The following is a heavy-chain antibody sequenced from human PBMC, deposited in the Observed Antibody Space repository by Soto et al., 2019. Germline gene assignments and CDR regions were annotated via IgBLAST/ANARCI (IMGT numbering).Heavy chain of an antibody. Sequence: SETLSLTCAVYGGCFSGYYWSWIRQPPGKGLEWIGEINHSGSTNYNPSLKSRVTISVDTSKNQFSLKLSSVTAADTAVYYCARAKRTDSSRWYRGHYYGMDVWGQGTTVTVSS. CDR3: ARAKRTDSSRWYRGHYYGMDV. CDR2: INHSGST. D-gene: IGHD6-13*01. V-gene: IGHV4-34*01. J-gene: IGHJ6*02. CDR1: GGCFSGYY.